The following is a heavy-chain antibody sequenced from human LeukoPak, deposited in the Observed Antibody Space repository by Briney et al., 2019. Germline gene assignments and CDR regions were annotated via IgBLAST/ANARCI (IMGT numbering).Heavy chain of an antibody. CDR2: INSDGNST. CDR1: GFTFSRYW. Sequence: PGGCLRLSCAASGFTFSRYWMHWVRQAPGKGLVWGSCINSDGNSTSYADSVKGRFTISRDNAKNTLYLQMNSLRAEDTAVYYCAREVRRWGQGTLVTVSS. J-gene: IGHJ4*02. CDR3: AREVRR. V-gene: IGHV3-74*01.